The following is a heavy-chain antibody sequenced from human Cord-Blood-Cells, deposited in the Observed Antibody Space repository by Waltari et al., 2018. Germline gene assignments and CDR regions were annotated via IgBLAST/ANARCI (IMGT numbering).Heavy chain of an antibody. CDR1: GFTFRSLG. CDR3: AKDSGQQLDY. J-gene: IGHJ4*02. CDR2: IRYDGSNK. V-gene: IGHV3-30*02. D-gene: IGHD6-13*01. Sequence: QVQLVESGGGVVQPGGSLRLSCAASGFTFRSLGMLWVRQAPGKGLEWVAFIRYDGSNKYYADSVKGRFTISRDNSKNTLYLQMNSLRAEDTAVYYCAKDSGQQLDYWGQGTLVTVSS.